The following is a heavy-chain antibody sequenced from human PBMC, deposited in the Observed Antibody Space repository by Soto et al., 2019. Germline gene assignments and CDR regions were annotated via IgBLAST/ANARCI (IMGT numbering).Heavy chain of an antibody. CDR2: ISSSGSTI. J-gene: IGHJ4*02. Sequence: LGLSCAASGXTFSSYEMNWVRQAPGKGLEWVSYISSSGSTIYYADSVKGRFTISRDNAKNSLYLQMNSLRAEDTAVYYCASTGSYDYGKYYFDYWGQGTLVTVSS. CDR1: GXTFSSYE. CDR3: ASTGSYDYGKYYFDY. V-gene: IGHV3-48*03. D-gene: IGHD4-17*01.